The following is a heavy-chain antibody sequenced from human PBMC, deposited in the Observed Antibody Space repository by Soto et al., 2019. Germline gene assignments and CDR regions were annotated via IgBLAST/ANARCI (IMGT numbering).Heavy chain of an antibody. CDR3: AREGDRTATPFAS. V-gene: IGHV4-61*01. CDR1: GGSVSSGSYY. J-gene: IGHJ4*02. CDR2: IYYSGST. D-gene: IGHD1-1*01. Sequence: SETLSLTCTVSGGSVSSGSYYWSWIRQPPGRGLEWIGYIYYSGSTNYNPSLKSRVSISLETSKNQFSLKLSSVTAADTAVYYCAREGDRTATPFASGGRGTLVTVSS.